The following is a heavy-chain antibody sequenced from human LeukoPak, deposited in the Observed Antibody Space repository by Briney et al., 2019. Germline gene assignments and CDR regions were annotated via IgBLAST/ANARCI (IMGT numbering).Heavy chain of an antibody. CDR3: AREYVVVPAAIGAFDI. Sequence: ASVKVSCKASGYTFTSYGISWVRQAPGQGLEWMGWISAYNGNTNYAQKLQGRVTMTTDTSTRTAYMELRSLRSDDTAVYYCAREYVVVPAAIGAFDIWGQGTMVTVSS. V-gene: IGHV1-18*04. CDR1: GYTFTSYG. D-gene: IGHD2-2*01. J-gene: IGHJ3*02. CDR2: ISAYNGNT.